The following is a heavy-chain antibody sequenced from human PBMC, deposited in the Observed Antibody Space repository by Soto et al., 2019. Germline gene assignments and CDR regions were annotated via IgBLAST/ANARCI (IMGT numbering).Heavy chain of an antibody. J-gene: IGHJ3*02. CDR3: ARIRAFQLLEAFDI. CDR2: INHSGST. Sequence: SETLSLTCAVYGGSFSGYYWSWIRQPPGKGLEWIGEINHSGSTNYNPSLKSRVTISVDTSKNQFSLELRSLRSDDTALYYCARIRAFQLLEAFDIWGQGTVVTVSS. V-gene: IGHV4-34*01. D-gene: IGHD2-2*01. CDR1: GGSFSGYY.